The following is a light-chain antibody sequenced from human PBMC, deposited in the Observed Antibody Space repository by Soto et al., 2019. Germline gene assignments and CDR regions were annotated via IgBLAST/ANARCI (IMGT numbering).Light chain of an antibody. CDR2: LDTDGSH. J-gene: IGLJ2*01. Sequence: QLVLTQSPSASASLGASVKLTCTLSSGHSSYAIAWHQQQPEKGPRYLMRLDTDGSHYKGDGIPDRFSGSSSGADRYLTISSLQSEDEADYYCQSWGTAVVFGGGTKVTVL. CDR3: QSWGTAVV. V-gene: IGLV4-69*01. CDR1: SGHSSYA.